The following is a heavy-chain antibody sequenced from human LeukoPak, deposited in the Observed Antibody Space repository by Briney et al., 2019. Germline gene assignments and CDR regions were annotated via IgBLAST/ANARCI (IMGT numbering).Heavy chain of an antibody. CDR3: ATVDQWLAYDY. CDR2: INPNTGGT. CDR1: GYSFTGYY. J-gene: IGHJ4*02. Sequence: GASVKVSCKASGYSFTGYYIHWVRQAPGQGLEWMGWINPNTGGTNFAQKFRGRVTMTRDTSITTTHMELSSLRSDDTAVYYCATVDQWLAYDYWGQGTLVTVSS. V-gene: IGHV1-2*02. D-gene: IGHD6-19*01.